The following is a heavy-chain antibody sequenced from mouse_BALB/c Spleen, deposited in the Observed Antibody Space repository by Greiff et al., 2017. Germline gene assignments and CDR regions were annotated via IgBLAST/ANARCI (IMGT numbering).Heavy chain of an antibody. V-gene: IGHV2-9*02. CDR3: AKVPPIYDGYYFDY. Sequence: VKLVESGPGLVAPSQSLSITCTVSGFSLTSYGVHWVRQPPGKGLEWLGVIWAGGSTNYNSALMSRLSISKDNSKSQVFLKMNSLQTDDTAMYYCAKVPPIYDGYYFDYWGQGTTLTVSS. CDR2: IWAGGST. J-gene: IGHJ2*01. CDR1: GFSLTSYG. D-gene: IGHD2-3*01.